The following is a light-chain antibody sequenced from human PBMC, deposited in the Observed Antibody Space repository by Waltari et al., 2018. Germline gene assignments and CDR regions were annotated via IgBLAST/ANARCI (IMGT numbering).Light chain of an antibody. CDR3: QQYLTLPYS. CDR2: CAS. V-gene: IGKV4-1*01. CDR1: LSGLYNFNNKSY. J-gene: IGKJ2*03. Sequence: MTQSPDALPVSLGEMSTINCKSSLSGLYNFNNKSYLAWCQLKPGQPPKLLIRCASTRAPGVPDRFSGSGSGTDFTLTISSLQTEDVAVYYCQQYLTLPYSFGQGTKLEIK.